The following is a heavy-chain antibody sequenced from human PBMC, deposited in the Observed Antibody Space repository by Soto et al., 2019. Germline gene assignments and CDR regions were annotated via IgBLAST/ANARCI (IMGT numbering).Heavy chain of an antibody. J-gene: IGHJ3*01. Sequence: ASVKVSCKASGYTFTSYYMHWVRQAPGQGLEWMGIINPSGGSTSYAQKFQGRVPMTRDTSTSPVYMELSSLRSEVTAVYYFARLLCCGGTCYEHAFDFWGQGTMVTVSS. CDR2: INPSGGST. CDR3: ARLLCCGGTCYEHAFDF. D-gene: IGHD2-15*01. CDR1: GYTFTSYY. V-gene: IGHV1-46*01.